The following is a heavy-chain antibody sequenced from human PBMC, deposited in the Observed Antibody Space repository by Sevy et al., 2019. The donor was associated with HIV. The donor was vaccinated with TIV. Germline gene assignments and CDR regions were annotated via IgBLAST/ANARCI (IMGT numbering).Heavy chain of an antibody. CDR1: GYSFTSYW. V-gene: IGHV5-51*01. CDR2: IYPGDSDT. Sequence: GESLKISCKGSGYSFTSYWIGWVRQMPGKGLEWMGIIYPGDSDTRYNPSFQGQVTISADKSISTAYLQWSSLKASDTAMYYCARNYYDSSGYYPEYFQHWGQGTLVTVSS. D-gene: IGHD3-22*01. CDR3: ARNYYDSSGYYPEYFQH. J-gene: IGHJ1*01.